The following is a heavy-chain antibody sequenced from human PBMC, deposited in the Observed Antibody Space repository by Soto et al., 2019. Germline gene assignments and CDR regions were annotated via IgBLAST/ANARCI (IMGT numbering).Heavy chain of an antibody. D-gene: IGHD3-10*01. V-gene: IGHV4-34*01. CDR2: INHSGST. J-gene: IGHJ5*02. CDR1: GGSFSGYY. CDR3: ASITMVRGVKRFDP. Sequence: SETVSLTCAVYGGSFSGYYWGWIRQPPGKGLEWIGEINHSGSTNYNPCLNSRVTISVDTSKNQFSLKLSSVTAADTAVYYCASITMVRGVKRFDPWGQGTLVTVSS.